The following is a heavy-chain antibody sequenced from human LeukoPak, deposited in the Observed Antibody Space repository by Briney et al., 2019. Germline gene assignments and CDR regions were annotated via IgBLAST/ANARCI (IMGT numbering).Heavy chain of an antibody. CDR3: ARARSVPAGRSFDP. CDR1: GGSVSSGVYY. D-gene: IGHD2-2*01. CDR2: FYYSGST. J-gene: IGHJ5*02. Sequence: SETLSLTCTVSGGSVSSGVYYWSWIRQHPGKGLEWIGDFYYSGSTYYNPSLKSRVIISVDTSKNQFSLKLNSVTAADTALYYCARARSVPAGRSFDPWGQGTLVTVSS. V-gene: IGHV4-31*03.